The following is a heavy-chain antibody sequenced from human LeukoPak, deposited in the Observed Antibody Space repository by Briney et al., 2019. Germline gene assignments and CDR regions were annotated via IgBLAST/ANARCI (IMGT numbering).Heavy chain of an antibody. CDR3: ARDLPRSSGWNKGLDY. J-gene: IGHJ4*02. D-gene: IGHD6-19*01. Sequence: VASVKVSCKASGYTLLSYGITWVRQAPGQGLEWMGWISAYNGNTNYAQKVQGRVTMTTDTSTSTAYMELRSLTSDDTAVYYCARDLPRSSGWNKGLDYWGQGTQVTVSS. V-gene: IGHV1-18*01. CDR1: GYTLLSYG. CDR2: ISAYNGNT.